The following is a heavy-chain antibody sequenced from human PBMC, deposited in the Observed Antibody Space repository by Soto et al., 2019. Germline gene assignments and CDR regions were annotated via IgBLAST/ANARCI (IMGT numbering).Heavy chain of an antibody. CDR3: AKDIVVVPAAGDAFAI. D-gene: IGHD2-2*01. V-gene: IGHV3-23*01. Sequence: EMPLLESGGGVVQPGGSLSLSCAASGFTFSSYAMSWVRQTAGKGLEWVAAISGNAGSSYYADSVKGRFTISRDNSKNTLYLQMNSLRAEDTAIYYCAKDIVVVPAAGDAFAIWGQGTMVTVSS. CDR2: ISGNAGSS. CDR1: GFTFSSYA. J-gene: IGHJ3*02.